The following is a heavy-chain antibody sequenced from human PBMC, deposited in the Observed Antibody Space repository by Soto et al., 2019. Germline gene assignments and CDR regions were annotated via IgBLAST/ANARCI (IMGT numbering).Heavy chain of an antibody. V-gene: IGHV3-30-3*01. CDR3: ARGTKKYYYYYGMDV. Sequence: LRLSCAASGFTFSSYAMHWVRQAPCKGLEWVAVISYDGSNKYYADSVKGRFTISRDNSKNTLYLQMNSLRAEDTAVYYCARGTKKYYYYYGMDVWGQGTTVTVSS. CDR1: GFTFSSYA. J-gene: IGHJ6*02. CDR2: ISYDGSNK. D-gene: IGHD2-8*01.